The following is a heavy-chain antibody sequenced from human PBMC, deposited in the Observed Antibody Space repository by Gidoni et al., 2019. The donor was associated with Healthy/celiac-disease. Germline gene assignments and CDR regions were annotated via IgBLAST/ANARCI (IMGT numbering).Heavy chain of an antibody. V-gene: IGHV3-7*01. CDR3: AREQQLIPLYYYYMDV. D-gene: IGHD6-13*01. J-gene: IGHJ6*03. CDR1: GFTLSSDW. Sequence: EVQLVESGGGLVQPGGSLRLSWPASGFTLSSDWMSWVRQAPGKGLEWVANIKQDGSEKYYVDSLKGRFTISRDNAKNSLYLQMNSLGAEDTAVYFCAREQQLIPLYYYYMDVWGKGTTVTVSS. CDR2: IKQDGSEK.